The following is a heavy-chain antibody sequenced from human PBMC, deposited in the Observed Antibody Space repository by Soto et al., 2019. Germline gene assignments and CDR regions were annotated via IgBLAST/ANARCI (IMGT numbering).Heavy chain of an antibody. J-gene: IGHJ4*02. D-gene: IGHD1-26*01. CDR2: INAGNGNT. CDR3: ARSCGGRYWCVPDY. Sequence: ASVKVSCKASGYTFTSYAMHWVRQAPGQRLEWMGWINAGNGNTKYSQKFQGRVTITRDTSASTAYMELSSLRSEDTAVYYCARSCGGRYWCVPDYWGQGTLVTVAS. V-gene: IGHV1-3*01. CDR1: GYTFTSYA.